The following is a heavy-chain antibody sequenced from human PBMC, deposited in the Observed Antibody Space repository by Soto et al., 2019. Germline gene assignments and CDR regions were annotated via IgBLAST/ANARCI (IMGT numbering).Heavy chain of an antibody. D-gene: IGHD5-12*01. CDR2: IWYDGSNK. J-gene: IGHJ6*02. CDR3: ARDWGDGYNFDYYYGMDV. V-gene: IGHV3-33*01. Sequence: PGGSLRLSCAASGFTFSSYGMHWVRQAPGKGLEWVAVIWYDGSNKYYADSVKGRFTISRDNSKNTLYLQMNSLRAEDTAVYYCARDWGDGYNFDYYYGMDVWGQGTTVTVSS. CDR1: GFTFSSYG.